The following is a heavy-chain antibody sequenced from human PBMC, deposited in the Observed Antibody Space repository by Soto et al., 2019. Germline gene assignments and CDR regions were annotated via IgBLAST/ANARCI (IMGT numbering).Heavy chain of an antibody. D-gene: IGHD1-26*01. Sequence: AAVKVSCKASGYMFTDYYMHWVRQAAGQGLEWMGWIDPKGGDTKYAQNFQGRVTMNRDTHISTDYMDLSSLISDETAVYYCARSLVRATKVVDYWGQGTLVTVSS. CDR1: GYMFTDYY. CDR3: ARSLVRATKVVDY. V-gene: IGHV1-2*02. J-gene: IGHJ4*02. CDR2: IDPKGGDT.